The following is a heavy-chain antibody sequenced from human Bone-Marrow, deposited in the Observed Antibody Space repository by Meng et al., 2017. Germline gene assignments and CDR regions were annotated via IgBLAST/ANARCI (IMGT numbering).Heavy chain of an antibody. D-gene: IGHD6-13*01. V-gene: IGHV1-2*06. Sequence: QVQVVQSGAEVKKPGASVKVSCKPSGYKFPDYYIHWVRRAPGQGLEWMGRINPKSGDTHYAQKFQARVTMTSDTSISTVYMELNGLRSDDTAVYYCARDEDISAAGKLFGDYWGQGTLVTVSS. CDR1: GYKFPDYY. J-gene: IGHJ4*02. CDR2: INPKSGDT. CDR3: ARDEDISAAGKLFGDY.